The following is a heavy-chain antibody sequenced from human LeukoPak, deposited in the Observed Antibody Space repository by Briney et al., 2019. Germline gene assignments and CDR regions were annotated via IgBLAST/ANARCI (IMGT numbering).Heavy chain of an antibody. CDR2: IVVGSGNT. Sequence: GTSVKVSCKASGFTFTSSAVQWVRQARGQRLEWIGWIVVGSGNTNYAQKFQERVTITRDMSTSTAYMELSSLRSEDTAVYYCAADDYYGSGSYYETYGMDVWGKGTTVTVSS. J-gene: IGHJ6*04. D-gene: IGHD3-10*01. V-gene: IGHV1-58*01. CDR1: GFTFTSSA. CDR3: AADDYYGSGSYYETYGMDV.